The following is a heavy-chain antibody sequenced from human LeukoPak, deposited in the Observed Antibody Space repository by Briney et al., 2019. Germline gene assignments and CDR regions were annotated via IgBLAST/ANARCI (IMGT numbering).Heavy chain of an antibody. J-gene: IGHJ4*02. Sequence: PSETLSLTCTVSGGSISSSSYYWGWIRQPPGKGLEWIGSIYYSGSTFYNPSLKSRVTISIDRSKNQFSLKLTSVTAADTAVYYCARGGSTTVVSFDYWGQGTLVTVS. D-gene: IGHD4-23*01. CDR1: GGSISSSSYY. V-gene: IGHV4-39*07. CDR3: ARGGSTTVVSFDY. CDR2: IYYSGST.